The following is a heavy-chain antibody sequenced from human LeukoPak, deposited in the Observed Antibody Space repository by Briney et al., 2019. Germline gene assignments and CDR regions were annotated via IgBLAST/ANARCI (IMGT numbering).Heavy chain of an antibody. D-gene: IGHD1-14*01. J-gene: IGHJ4*02. V-gene: IGHV6-1*01. CDR1: GDSVSSNSVA. CDR3: ARGLSVTGYYFDF. CDR2: TYYRSKWYH. Sequence: SQTLSLTYAISGDSVSSNSVAWNWIRQSPSRGLEWLGRTYYRSKWYHDYALSVKSRITINPDTSKNQFSLQLNSVTPEDTAVYYCARGLSVTGYYFDFWGQGTLVTVSS.